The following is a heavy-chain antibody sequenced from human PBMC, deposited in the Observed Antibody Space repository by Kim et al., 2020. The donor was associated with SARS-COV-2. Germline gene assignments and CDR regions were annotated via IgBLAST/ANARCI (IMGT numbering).Heavy chain of an antibody. V-gene: IGHV1-18*01. J-gene: IGHJ6*02. D-gene: IGHD6-19*01. CDR2: ISAYNGNT. Sequence: ASVKVSCKASGYTFTSYGISWVRQAPGQGLEWMGWISAYNGNTNYAQKLQGRVTMTTDTSTSTAYMELRSLRSDDTAVYYCARDQGIIAVAGLYYYGMDVWGQGTTVTVSS. CDR3: ARDQGIIAVAGLYYYGMDV. CDR1: GYTFTSYG.